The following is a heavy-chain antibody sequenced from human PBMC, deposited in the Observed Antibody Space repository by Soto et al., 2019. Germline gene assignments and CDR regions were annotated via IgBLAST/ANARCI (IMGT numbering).Heavy chain of an antibody. V-gene: IGHV3-23*01. Sequence: EVQLLESGGGLVQPGGSLRLSCAASGFTFSSYAMSWVRQAPGKGLEWVSAISGSGGCTYYADSVKGRFTISRDNSKNTLYLQMNSLKAEDTAVYYCAKGALAVTTRGNDAFDIWGQGTMVTVSS. CDR1: GFTFSSYA. CDR3: AKGALAVTTRGNDAFDI. J-gene: IGHJ3*02. D-gene: IGHD3-22*01. CDR2: ISGSGGCT.